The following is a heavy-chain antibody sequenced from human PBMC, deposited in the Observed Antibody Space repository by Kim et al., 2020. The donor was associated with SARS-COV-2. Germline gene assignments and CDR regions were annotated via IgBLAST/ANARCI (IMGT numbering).Heavy chain of an antibody. CDR1: GLTVSTNY. CDR2: IYDVGTT. J-gene: IGHJ3*01. Sequence: GGSLRLSCAASGLTVSTNYISWIRQAPGKGLEWVSIIYDVGTTYYADSVKGRFTASRDDSKNTLYLQMNSLSADDTALYFCARDRAPVTGWYFDLWGQGTLVTVSS. D-gene: IGHD6-19*01. V-gene: IGHV3-53*01. CDR3: ARDRAPVTGWYFDL.